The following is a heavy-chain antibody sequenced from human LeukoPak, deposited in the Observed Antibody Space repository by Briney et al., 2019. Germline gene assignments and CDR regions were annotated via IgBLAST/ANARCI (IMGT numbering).Heavy chain of an antibody. D-gene: IGHD5-18*01. CDR1: GFTLSDYY. Sequence: GGSLRLSCAASGFTLSDYYMTWIRQAPGQGLEWISYISDSGLTTYYAKSVRGRFTISRDNAKNSLSLYMNSLRAEDTAVYYCASSLNTVMISPYYFEYWGQGSLVTVSA. V-gene: IGHV3-11*04. CDR3: ASSLNTVMISPYYFEY. CDR2: ISDSGLTT. J-gene: IGHJ4*02.